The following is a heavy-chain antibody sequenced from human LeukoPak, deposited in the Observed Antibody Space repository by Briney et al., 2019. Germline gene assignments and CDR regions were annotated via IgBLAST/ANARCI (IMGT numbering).Heavy chain of an antibody. V-gene: IGHV3-7*05. J-gene: IGHJ1*01. D-gene: IGHD3-16*01. CDR3: ATGGGHYFQD. Sequence: PGGSLRLSCAASGFNFNSFWMNWVRQAPGTGLEGVANIYDDGSAKSYVDSVKGRFTIARDDAKNSLYLQMNRLRGEDTAVYYCATGGGHYFQDWGQGALVTVSS. CDR1: GFNFNSFW. CDR2: IYDDGSAK.